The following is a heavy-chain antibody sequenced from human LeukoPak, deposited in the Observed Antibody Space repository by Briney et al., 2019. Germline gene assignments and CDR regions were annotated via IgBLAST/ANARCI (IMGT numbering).Heavy chain of an antibody. J-gene: IGHJ5*02. CDR3: ARGSGWYSGAGNWFDP. CDR2: INHSVST. CDR1: AGSFSAYY. D-gene: IGHD6-19*01. Sequence: SETLSLTCAVYAGSFSAYYWSWIRQPPGKGLEWIGEINHSVSTNYNTSLKSRVTISVDTSKNQFSLKLSSVSSADTAVYYCARGSGWYSGAGNWFDPWGQGTLVTVSS. V-gene: IGHV4-34*01.